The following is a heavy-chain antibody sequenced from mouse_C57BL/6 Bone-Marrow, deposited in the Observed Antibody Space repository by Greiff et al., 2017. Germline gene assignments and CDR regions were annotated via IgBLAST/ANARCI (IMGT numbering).Heavy chain of an antibody. V-gene: IGHV1-64*01. CDR2: IHPNSGST. Sequence: QVQLQQPGAELVKPGASVKLSCKASGYTFTSYWMHWVKQRPGQGLEWIGMIHPNSGSTNYNEKFKSKATLTVDKSSSTAYMQRSSRKSEDSAVYYCARDGSYFDYWGQGTTLTVSS. CDR1: GYTFTSYW. CDR3: ARDGSYFDY. J-gene: IGHJ2*01. D-gene: IGHD2-3*01.